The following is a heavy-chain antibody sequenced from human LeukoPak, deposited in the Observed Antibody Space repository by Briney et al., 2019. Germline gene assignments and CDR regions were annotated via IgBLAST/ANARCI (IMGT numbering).Heavy chain of an antibody. CDR2: VHYSGST. J-gene: IGHJ4*02. Sequence: PSETLSLTCTVSGGSVSGDNYYWSWIRQPPGKGLEWIGYVHYSGSTNYNSSLKSRVTISVDTSKNQFSLKLSSVTAEDTAIYYCARALSVREFDYWGQGTLVTVSS. D-gene: IGHD4-17*01. V-gene: IGHV4-61*01. CDR3: ARALSVREFDY. CDR1: GGSVSGDNYY.